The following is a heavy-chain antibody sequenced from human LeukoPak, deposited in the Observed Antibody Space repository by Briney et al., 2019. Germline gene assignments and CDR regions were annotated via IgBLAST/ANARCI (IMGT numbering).Heavy chain of an antibody. D-gene: IGHD1-26*01. CDR2: IYPGDSDT. J-gene: IGHJ4*02. CDR1: GYSFSDYW. Sequence: PGESLKISCKGFGYSFSDYWIGWVRQMPGEGLEWMGIIYPGDSDTRYSPSFQGQVTISADKSISTAYLQWSSLKASDSAMYYCARRAAGSTFDYWGQGTLVTVSS. V-gene: IGHV5-51*01. CDR3: ARRAAGSTFDY.